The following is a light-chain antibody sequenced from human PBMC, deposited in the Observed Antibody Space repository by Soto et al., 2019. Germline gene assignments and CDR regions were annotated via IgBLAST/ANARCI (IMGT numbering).Light chain of an antibody. CDR3: QQYNSYPHT. CDR1: QGISNY. J-gene: IGKJ4*01. Sequence: DIQMTQSPSSLSASVGDRVTVTLRASQGISNYLARFQQKPGKAPKSLIYAASSLQSGVPSKFSGSGSGTDFTLTISSLQPEDFATYYCQQYNSYPHTFGGGTKVDIK. V-gene: IGKV1-16*02. CDR2: AAS.